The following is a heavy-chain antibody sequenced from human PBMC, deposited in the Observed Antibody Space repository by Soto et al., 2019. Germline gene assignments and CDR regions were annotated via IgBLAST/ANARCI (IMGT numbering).Heavy chain of an antibody. Sequence: EVRLVETGGDLVKPGESLRLSCATSGFTFYTAWMTWVRQAPGKGLEWVGRIRSKSDGGTTDSAAPVRDRFTISRDDSENTLYLQMDSLKTVDTAVYYCTTVGSYYASWGQGTLVTVSS. CDR2: IRSKSDGGTT. CDR1: GFTFYTAW. J-gene: IGHJ5*02. CDR3: TTVGSYYAS. D-gene: IGHD1-26*01. V-gene: IGHV3-15*01.